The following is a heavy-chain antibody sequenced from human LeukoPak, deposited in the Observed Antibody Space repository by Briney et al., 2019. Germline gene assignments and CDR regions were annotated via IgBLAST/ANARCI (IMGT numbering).Heavy chain of an antibody. CDR3: ARDSDSGPSWTNWFDP. CDR1: GYTFTDYY. Sequence: GASVKVSCKSSGYTFTDYYMHWVRQAPGQGLQWMGWINPNSGDTNYAQNFQGRVTMTRDTSISTAYMDLSRLRSGDTAVYYCARDSDSGPSWTNWFDPWGQGTLVTVSS. J-gene: IGHJ5*02. V-gene: IGHV1-2*02. D-gene: IGHD1-26*01. CDR2: INPNSGDT.